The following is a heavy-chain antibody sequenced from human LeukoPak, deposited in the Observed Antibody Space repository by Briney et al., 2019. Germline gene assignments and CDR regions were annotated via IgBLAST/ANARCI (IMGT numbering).Heavy chain of an antibody. D-gene: IGHD3-16*01. Sequence: SETLSLTCTVSGGSISSYYWSWIRQPPGKGLGWIGYIYYSGSTNYNPSLKSRVTISVDTSKNQFSLKLSSVAAADTAVYYCARVSKGGAYAFDIWGQGTMVTVSS. CDR3: ARVSKGGAYAFDI. J-gene: IGHJ3*02. V-gene: IGHV4-59*01. CDR1: GGSISSYY. CDR2: IYYSGST.